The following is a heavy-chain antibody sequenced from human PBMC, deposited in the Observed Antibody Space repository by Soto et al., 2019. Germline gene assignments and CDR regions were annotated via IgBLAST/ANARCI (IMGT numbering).Heavy chain of an antibody. Sequence: GSLRLSCAASGFTFSSYGIHWVRQATGKGLEWVSAIGTAGDTCYPGSVKGRFTISRENAKNSLYLQMNSLRAEDTAVYYCARDHSSWYGIYYYYGMDVWGQGTTVTVSS. D-gene: IGHD6-13*01. CDR1: GFTFSSYG. V-gene: IGHV3-13*01. CDR2: IGTAGDT. CDR3: ARDHSSWYGIYYYYGMDV. J-gene: IGHJ6*02.